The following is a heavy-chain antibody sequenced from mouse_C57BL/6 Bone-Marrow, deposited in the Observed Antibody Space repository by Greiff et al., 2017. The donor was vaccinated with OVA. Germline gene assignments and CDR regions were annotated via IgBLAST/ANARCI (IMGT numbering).Heavy chain of an antibody. D-gene: IGHD4-1*01. J-gene: IGHJ2*01. CDR2: IYPGDGDT. Sequence: VQLQQSGPELVKPGASVKISCKASGYAFSSSWMNWVKQRPGKGLEWIGRIYPGDGDTTYNGKFKGKATLTADKSSSTAYMQLSSLTSEDSAVYFCAIPLGGVDYWGQGTTLTVSS. V-gene: IGHV1-82*01. CDR1: GYAFSSSW. CDR3: AIPLGGVDY.